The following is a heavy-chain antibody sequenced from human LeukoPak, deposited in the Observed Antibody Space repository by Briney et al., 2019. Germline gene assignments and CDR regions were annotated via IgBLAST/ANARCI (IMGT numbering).Heavy chain of an antibody. CDR2: VDPEDGET. CDR1: GYTFTDYY. J-gene: IGHJ5*02. D-gene: IGHD6-13*01. V-gene: IGHV1-69-2*01. Sequence: ASVKISCKASGYTFTDYYMHWVQQAPGKELEWMGRVDPEDGETIYAEKFQGRVTITADTSTDTAYMELSSLRSEDTAVYYCAPSQTSSSFGNWFDPWGQGTLVTVSS. CDR3: APSQTSSSFGNWFDP.